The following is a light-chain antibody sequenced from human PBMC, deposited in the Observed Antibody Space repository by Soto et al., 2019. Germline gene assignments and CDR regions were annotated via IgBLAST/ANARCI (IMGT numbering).Light chain of an antibody. CDR3: SSYTSSSTYV. CDR1: SSDVGGYNY. CDR2: EVS. Sequence: QSALTQPASVSGSPGQSITISCTGTSSDVGGYNYVSWYQQHPGKAPKLMIYEVSNRPSGLSNRFSGSKPGNTASLTISGLQAEDEADYYCSSYTSSSTYVFGTGTKLTVL. V-gene: IGLV2-14*01. J-gene: IGLJ1*01.